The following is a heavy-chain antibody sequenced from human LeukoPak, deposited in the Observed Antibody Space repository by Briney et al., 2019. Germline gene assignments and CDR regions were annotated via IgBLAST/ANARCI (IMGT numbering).Heavy chain of an antibody. CDR2: IIPILGIA. CDR3: ARDLRFGMDV. Sequence: SVKVSCKASGYTFTGYYMHWVRQAPGQGLEWMGRIIPILGIANYAQKFQGRVTITADKSTSTAYMELSSLRSEDTAVYYCARDLRFGMDVWGQGTTVTVSS. CDR1: GYTFTGYY. J-gene: IGHJ6*02. V-gene: IGHV1-69*04.